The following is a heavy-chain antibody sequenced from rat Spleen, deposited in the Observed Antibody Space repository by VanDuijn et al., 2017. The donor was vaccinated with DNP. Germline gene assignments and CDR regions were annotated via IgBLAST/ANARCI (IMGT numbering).Heavy chain of an antibody. V-gene: IGHV5S23*01. J-gene: IGHJ2*01. Sequence: SRFAFSNSDMAWVRQAPTKGLEWVASISRSGGTIYYRDSVKGRFTLSRDNAKSTLYLQIDSLRSEDTATYYCARPDYWGQGVMVTVSS. CDR3: ARPDY. CDR2: ISRSGGTI. CDR1: RFAFSNSD.